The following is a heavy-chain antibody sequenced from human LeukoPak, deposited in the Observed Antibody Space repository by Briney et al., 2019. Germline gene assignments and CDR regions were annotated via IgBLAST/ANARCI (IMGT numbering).Heavy chain of an antibody. D-gene: IGHD3-22*01. CDR1: GFTFSSYE. CDR3: ARDSPYYYDSSGHPN. V-gene: IGHV3-48*03. CDR2: ISSSGSTI. Sequence: GGSLRLSCAASGFTFSSYEMNWVRQAPGKGLEWVSYISSSGSTIYYADSVKGRFTISRDNAKNSLYLQMNNLRAEDTAVYYCARDSPYYYDSSGHPNWGQGTLVTVSS. J-gene: IGHJ4*02.